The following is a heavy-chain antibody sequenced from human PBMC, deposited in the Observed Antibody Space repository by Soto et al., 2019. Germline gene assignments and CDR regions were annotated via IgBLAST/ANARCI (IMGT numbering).Heavy chain of an antibody. CDR1: GFTFSSYS. CDR2: ISSSSSYI. V-gene: IGHV3-21*01. CDR3: ARDLYSSSARYFDY. Sequence: EVQLVESGGGLVKPGGSLRLSCAASGFTFSSYSMNWVRQAPGKGLEWVSSISSSSSYIYYADSVKGRFTISRDNAKNSLYLQMNSLRAEDTTVYYCARDLYSSSARYFDYWGQGTLVTVSS. D-gene: IGHD6-6*01. J-gene: IGHJ4*02.